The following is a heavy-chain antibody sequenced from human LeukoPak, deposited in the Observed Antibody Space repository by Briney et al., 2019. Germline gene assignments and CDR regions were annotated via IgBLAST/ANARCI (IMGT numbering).Heavy chain of an antibody. CDR3: AKDSGEIVEMATIDY. CDR2: ISGSGGST. CDR1: GFTFSSYA. J-gene: IGHJ4*02. Sequence: GGSLRLSCAASGFTFSSYAMSWVRQAPGKGLEWVSAISGSGGSTYYADSVKGRFTISRDNSKNTLYLQMNSLRAEDTAVYYCAKDSGEIVEMATIDYWGQGTLVTVSS. D-gene: IGHD5-24*01. V-gene: IGHV3-23*01.